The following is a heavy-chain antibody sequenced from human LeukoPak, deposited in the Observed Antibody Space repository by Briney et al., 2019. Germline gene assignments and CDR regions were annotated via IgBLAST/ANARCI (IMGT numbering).Heavy chain of an antibody. V-gene: IGHV3-23*01. CDR3: AKAGSSSWLPRTAYQYFDY. Sequence: GGSLRLSCAASGFTFSSYATRRVRQAPGKGLEWVSAISGSGGSTYYADSVKGRFAISRDNSKNTLYLQMNSLRAEDTAVYYCAKAGSSSWLPRTAYQYFDYWGQGTLVTVSS. J-gene: IGHJ4*02. CDR1: GFTFSSYA. CDR2: ISGSGGST. D-gene: IGHD6-13*01.